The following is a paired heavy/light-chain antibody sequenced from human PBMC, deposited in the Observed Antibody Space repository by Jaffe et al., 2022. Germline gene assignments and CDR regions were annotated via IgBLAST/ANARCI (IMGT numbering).Heavy chain of an antibody. Sequence: EVHVEESGGGLVKPGGSLRLSCVVSGFSFTNTWMSWFRQAPGKGPEWVGRIKSKIDGETKDYAAPVRGRFTFSRDDSRNTLYLQMNSLKTEDTGVYYCATLSDYSNDLFDCWGQGTLVTVSS. D-gene: IGHD4-4*01. V-gene: IGHV3-15*01. CDR1: GFSFTNTW. CDR2: IKSKIDGETK. CDR3: ATLSDYSNDLFDC. J-gene: IGHJ4*02.
Light chain of an antibody. CDR1: QILFYPPNNYTY. V-gene: IGKV4-1*01. CDR2: WAS. J-gene: IGKJ3*01. CDR3: QQYFSIPFT. Sequence: DIVMTQSPDSLAVSLGERATITCRSSQILFYPPNNYTYLAWFQQKPGQSPKLLIYWASTREAGVPDRFSGSGSGTDFTLTISSLQAEDVAVYYCQQYFSIPFTFGPGTKVDIK.